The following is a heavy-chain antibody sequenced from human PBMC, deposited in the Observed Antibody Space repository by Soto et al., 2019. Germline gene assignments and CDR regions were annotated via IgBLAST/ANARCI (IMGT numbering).Heavy chain of an antibody. J-gene: IGHJ3*02. Sequence: ASVRVSCKASGYTFTSYGISWVRQAPGQGLEWMGWISAYNGNTNYAQKLQGRVTMTTDTSTSTAYMELRSLRSDDTAVYYCARAGRITYYYGSGSYPGDAFDIWG. CDR1: GYTFTSYG. CDR3: ARAGRITYYYGSGSYPGDAFDI. V-gene: IGHV1-18*01. CDR2: ISAYNGNT. D-gene: IGHD3-10*01.